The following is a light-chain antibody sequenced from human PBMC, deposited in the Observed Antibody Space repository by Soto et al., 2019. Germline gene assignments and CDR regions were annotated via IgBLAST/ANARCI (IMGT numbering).Light chain of an antibody. CDR1: QSVSSY. Sequence: EIVLTQSPATLSLSPGERATLSCRASQSVSSYLAWYQQKPGQAPRLLIYDASNRATGIPARFSGSGSGTDFTLTISSQEPEDFAVYYCQQRSHWPRTFGQGTKVEI. V-gene: IGKV3-11*01. J-gene: IGKJ1*01. CDR3: QQRSHWPRT. CDR2: DAS.